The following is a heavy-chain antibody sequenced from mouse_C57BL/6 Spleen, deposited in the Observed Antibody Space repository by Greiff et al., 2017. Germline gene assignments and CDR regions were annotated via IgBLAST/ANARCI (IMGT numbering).Heavy chain of an antibody. V-gene: IGHV1-82*01. D-gene: IGHD2-10*01. Sequence: QVQLQQSGPELVKPGASVKISCKASGYAFSSSWMNWVKQRPGKGLEWIGRIYPGDGDTNYNGKFKGKATLTADKSSSTAYMQLSSLTSEDSAVYFCALLSVDYWGQGTTLTVSS. J-gene: IGHJ2*01. CDR2: IYPGDGDT. CDR1: GYAFSSSW. CDR3: ALLSVDY.